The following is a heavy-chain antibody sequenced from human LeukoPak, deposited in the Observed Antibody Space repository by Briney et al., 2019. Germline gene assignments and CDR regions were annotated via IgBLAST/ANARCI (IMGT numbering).Heavy chain of an antibody. Sequence: GGSLRLSCAASGFTFSSYAMSWVRQTPGKGLEWVSAISGSGGSTYYADSVKGRFTISRDNSKNTLFLQMNSLRVEDTAVYYCARDEMDGMDVWGQGTTVTVSS. CDR3: ARDEMDGMDV. CDR2: ISGSGGST. J-gene: IGHJ6*02. V-gene: IGHV3-23*01. D-gene: IGHD2-8*01. CDR1: GFTFSSYA.